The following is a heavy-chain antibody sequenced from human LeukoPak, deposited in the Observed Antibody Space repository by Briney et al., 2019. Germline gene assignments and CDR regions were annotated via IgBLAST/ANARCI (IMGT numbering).Heavy chain of an antibody. CDR2: INPNSGGT. Sequence: ASVKVSCKASEYTFTGSYMHWVRQAPGQGREWMRWINPNSGGTNYAQNFQGRVTMTRDTSMSTTYMELKRLRSDDTAVYYCARDLGISGWYAPPLGYFDYWGQGTLLTVSS. J-gene: IGHJ4*02. CDR3: ARDLGISGWYAPPLGYFDY. CDR1: EYTFTGSY. D-gene: IGHD6-19*01. V-gene: IGHV1-2*02.